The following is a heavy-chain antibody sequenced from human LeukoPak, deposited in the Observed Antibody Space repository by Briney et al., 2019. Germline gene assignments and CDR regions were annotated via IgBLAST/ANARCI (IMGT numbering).Heavy chain of an antibody. D-gene: IGHD6-19*01. CDR2: IIPIFGTA. J-gene: IGHJ4*02. CDR3: ASSLGGWYDY. CDR1: GGTFSSYA. Sequence: RASVKVSCKASGGTFSSYAISWVRQAPGQGLEWMGGIIPIFGTANYAQKFQGRVTITRNTSISTAYMELSSLRSEDTAVYYCASSLGGWYDYWGQGTLVTVSS. V-gene: IGHV1-69*05.